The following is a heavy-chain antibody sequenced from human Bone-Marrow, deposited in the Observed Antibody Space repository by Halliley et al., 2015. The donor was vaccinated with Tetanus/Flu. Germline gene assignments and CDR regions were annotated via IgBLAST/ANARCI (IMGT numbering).Heavy chain of an antibody. D-gene: IGHD1-20*01. Sequence: KGLGWVSVIYSGGSPASADSVKGRFTISRDSSKNTVYLQMNSLRTEDTAVYYCASPNRITGTDNWGQGTLVTVSS. J-gene: IGHJ4*02. V-gene: IGHV3-53*05. CDR3: ASPNRITGTDN. CDR2: IYSGGSP.